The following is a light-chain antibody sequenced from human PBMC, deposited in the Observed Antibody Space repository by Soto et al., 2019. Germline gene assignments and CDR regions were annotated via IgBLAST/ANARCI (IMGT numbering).Light chain of an antibody. Sequence: QSALTQPASVSGSPGQSITISCTGTSSDVGAYDYVSWHQQHPGKAPKLIIYEVSNRPSGVSNRFSGSKSGNTASLTISGLQAEDEADYYCNSYTSSSTWVFGGGTQLTVL. J-gene: IGLJ2*01. CDR3: NSYTSSSTWV. V-gene: IGLV2-14*01. CDR2: EVS. CDR1: SSDVGAYDY.